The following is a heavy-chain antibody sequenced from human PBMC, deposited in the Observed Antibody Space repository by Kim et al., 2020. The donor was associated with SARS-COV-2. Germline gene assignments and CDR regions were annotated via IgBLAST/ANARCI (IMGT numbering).Heavy chain of an antibody. CDR2: IKEDGSEM. CDR3: GRESRSRALGQ. J-gene: IGHJ4*02. V-gene: IGHV3-7*01. Sequence: GGSLRLSCVDPEFTFYNYWLSWVRQVPGKGLEFVAHIKEDGSEMNYVDSVRGRFTISRDNATSALYLQMNSLRAEDTAIYYCGRESRSRALGQWGRGTLV. CDR1: EFTFYNYW. D-gene: IGHD3-10*01.